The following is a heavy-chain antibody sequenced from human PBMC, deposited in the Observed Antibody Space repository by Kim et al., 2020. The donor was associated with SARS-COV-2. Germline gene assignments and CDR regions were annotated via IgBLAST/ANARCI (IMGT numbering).Heavy chain of an antibody. CDR3: ARGIFGVVIIPYYYYYMDV. D-gene: IGHD3-3*01. CDR2: TTYSGRT. Sequence: IAGTTYSGRTSNNQSLKSRVTISVETSKNQISLKLSSVTAADTGVYYCARGIFGVVIIPYYYYYMDVWGKGTTVTVSS. V-gene: IGHV4-39*01. J-gene: IGHJ6*03.